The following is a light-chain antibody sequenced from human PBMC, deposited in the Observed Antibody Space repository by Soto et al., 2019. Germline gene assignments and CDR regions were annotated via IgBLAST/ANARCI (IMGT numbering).Light chain of an antibody. Sequence: EIVLTQSPATLSLSPGERATLSCRASQSVSSYLAWYQQKPGQAPRLLIYDASNSTTGIPARFSGSGSGTEFTLTISSLGPEDFAVYYCQQRSNGPPGVTFGGGTKVEIK. CDR3: QQRSNGPPGVT. CDR1: QSVSSY. CDR2: DAS. V-gene: IGKV3-11*01. J-gene: IGKJ4*01.